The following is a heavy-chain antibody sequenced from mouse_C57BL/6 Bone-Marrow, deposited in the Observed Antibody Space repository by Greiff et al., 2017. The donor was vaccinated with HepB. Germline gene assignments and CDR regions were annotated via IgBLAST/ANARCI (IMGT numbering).Heavy chain of an antibody. J-gene: IGHJ2*01. Sequence: QVQLQQPGAELVKPGASVKLSCKASGYTFTSSWMHWVKQRPGQGLEWIGMIHPNSGSTNYNEKFKSKATLTVDKSSSTAYMQLSSLTSEDSAVYYCATITTVVATDFDYWGQGTTLTVSS. V-gene: IGHV1-64*01. CDR2: IHPNSGST. CDR3: ATITTVVATDFDY. CDR1: GYTFTSSW. D-gene: IGHD1-1*01.